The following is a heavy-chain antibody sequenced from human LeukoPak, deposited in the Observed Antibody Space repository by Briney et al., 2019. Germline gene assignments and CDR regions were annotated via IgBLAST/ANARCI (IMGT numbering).Heavy chain of an antibody. CDR2: IYYSGST. CDR3: ARVGRSGWYGKTGVDY. J-gene: IGHJ4*02. CDR1: GGSISSYY. Sequence: SETLSLTCTVSGGSISSYYWSWIRQPPGKGLEWIGYIYYSGSTNYNPSLKSRVTISVDTSKNQLSLKLSSVTAADTAVYYCARVGRSGWYGKTGVDYWGQGTLVTVSS. D-gene: IGHD6-19*01. V-gene: IGHV4-59*01.